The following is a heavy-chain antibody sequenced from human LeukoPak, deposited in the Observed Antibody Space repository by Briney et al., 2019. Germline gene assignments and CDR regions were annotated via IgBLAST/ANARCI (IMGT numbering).Heavy chain of an antibody. CDR2: IYYSGST. CDR3: ARDRATYYYGMDV. J-gene: IGHJ6*02. Sequence: PSETLSLTCTVSGDSISSDDYYWSWIRQPPGNGLEWIGFIYYSGSTYYNPSLKSRVTISVDTSKNQFSLKLSSVTAADTAVYYCARDRATYYYGMDVWGQGTTVTVSS. CDR1: GDSISSDDYY. V-gene: IGHV4-30-4*01. D-gene: IGHD2-15*01.